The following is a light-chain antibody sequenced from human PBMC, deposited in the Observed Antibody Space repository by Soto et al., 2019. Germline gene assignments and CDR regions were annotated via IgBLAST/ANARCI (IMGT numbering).Light chain of an antibody. CDR3: QQRSSWPLT. J-gene: IGKJ4*01. CDR2: DAS. Sequence: EIVLTQSPATLSLSPGERATLSCRASQSVGTYFAWYQQKPGQAPRLLIYDASNRATGIPARFSGSGSGTEFTLTISSLEPEDFAVYYCQQRSSWPLTFGGGTNVEIK. CDR1: QSVGTY. V-gene: IGKV3-11*01.